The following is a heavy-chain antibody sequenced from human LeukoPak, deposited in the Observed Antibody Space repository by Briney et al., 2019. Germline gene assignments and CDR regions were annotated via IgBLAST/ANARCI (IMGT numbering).Heavy chain of an antibody. V-gene: IGHV4-61*02. Sequence: SETLSLTCTVSGGSISSGSYYWSWIRQPAGKGLEWIGRIYTSGSTNYNPSLKSRVTISVDTSKNQFSLKLSSVTAADTAVYYCATQIAVAGTTNWFDPWGQGTLVTVSS. CDR3: ATQIAVAGTTNWFDP. J-gene: IGHJ5*02. CDR1: GGSISSGSYY. D-gene: IGHD6-19*01. CDR2: IYTSGST.